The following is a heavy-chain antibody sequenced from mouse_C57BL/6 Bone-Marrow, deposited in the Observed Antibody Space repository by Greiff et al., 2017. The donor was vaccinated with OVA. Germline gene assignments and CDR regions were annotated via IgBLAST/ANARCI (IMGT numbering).Heavy chain of an antibody. D-gene: IGHD1-1*01. CDR2: IWTGGGT. Sequence: VQGVESGPGLVAPSQSLSITCTVSGFSLTSYAISWVRQPPGKGLEWLGVIWTGGGTNYNSALKSRLSISKDNSKSQVFLKMNSLQTDDTARYYCARTYYGSEDYAMDYWGQGTSVTVSS. CDR3: ARTYYGSEDYAMDY. J-gene: IGHJ4*01. V-gene: IGHV2-9-1*01. CDR1: GFSLTSYA.